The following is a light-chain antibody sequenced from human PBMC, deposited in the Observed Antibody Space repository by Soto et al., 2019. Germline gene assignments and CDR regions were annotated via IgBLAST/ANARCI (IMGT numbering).Light chain of an antibody. CDR2: EDR. CDR3: QVWDSSNYHDV. Sequence: SYALTQPPSVSAAPGQTARITCGGDDIGSKSVHWYQQKPGQAPVLVVYEDRARPSGIPERFSGSNSGNTATLTISRVEDGDEADYYCQVWDSSNYHDVFGSGTKGTVL. CDR1: DIGSKS. J-gene: IGLJ1*01. V-gene: IGLV3-21*02.